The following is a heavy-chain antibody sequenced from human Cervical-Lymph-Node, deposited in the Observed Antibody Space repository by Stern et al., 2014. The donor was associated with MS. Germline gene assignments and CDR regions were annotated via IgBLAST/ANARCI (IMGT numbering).Heavy chain of an antibody. Sequence: QVKLVQSGAEVKKPGASVKVSCKASGYTFTNHVIHWVRQAPGQRLERMGWLNAGNGNTRYSQRFLGRVTFTRDTSATTAYMELSSLRSEDTAMYYCARVSSSWLWYFDYWGQGTLVSVSS. J-gene: IGHJ4*02. CDR1: GYTFTNHV. V-gene: IGHV1-3*01. CDR2: LNAGNGNT. CDR3: ARVSSSWLWYFDY. D-gene: IGHD6-13*01.